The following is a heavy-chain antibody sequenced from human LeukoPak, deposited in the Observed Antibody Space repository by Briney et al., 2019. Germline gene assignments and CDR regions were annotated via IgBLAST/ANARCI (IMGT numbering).Heavy chain of an antibody. CDR2: ITSSSSYI. V-gene: IGHV3-21*01. D-gene: IGHD3-22*01. Sequence: GGSLRLSCAASGFTFSTYNMNWVRQAPGKGLEWVSSITSSSSYIYYADSVKGRFTISRDNSKNTLYLQMNSLRAEDTAVYYCAKGDYYDSSGYYRGDAFDIRGQGTMVTVSS. CDR3: AKGDYYDSSGYYRGDAFDI. J-gene: IGHJ3*02. CDR1: GFTFSTYN.